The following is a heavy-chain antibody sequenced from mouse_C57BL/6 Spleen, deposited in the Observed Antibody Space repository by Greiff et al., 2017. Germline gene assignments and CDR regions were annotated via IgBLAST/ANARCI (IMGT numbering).Heavy chain of an antibody. J-gene: IGHJ4*01. CDR1: GFTFSSYA. V-gene: IGHV5-4*01. CDR2: ISDGGSYT. Sequence: EVQVVESGGGLVKPGGSLKLSCAASGFTFSSYAMSWVRQTPEKRLEWVATISDGGSYTYYPDNVKGRFTISRDNAKNNLYLQMSHLKSEDTAMYYCARDRYYGSRNYYAMDYWGQGTSVTVSS. CDR3: ARDRYYGSRNYYAMDY. D-gene: IGHD1-1*01.